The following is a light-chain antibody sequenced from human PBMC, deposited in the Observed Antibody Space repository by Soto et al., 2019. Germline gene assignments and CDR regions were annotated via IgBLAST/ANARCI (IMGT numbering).Light chain of an antibody. CDR2: GAY. CDR1: QSVSSN. J-gene: IGKJ1*01. Sequence: IVMTQSPATLSVSPGERATLSCMASQSVSSNLAWYQQKPGQAPRLLIYGAYTRATGIPARFSGSGSGTELTLTIRSLQSEDFAVYYCQHYNPWPQWTFVQGTKVDIX. CDR3: QHYNPWPQWT. V-gene: IGKV3-15*01.